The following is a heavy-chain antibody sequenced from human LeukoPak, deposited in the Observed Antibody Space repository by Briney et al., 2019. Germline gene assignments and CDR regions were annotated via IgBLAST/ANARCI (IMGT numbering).Heavy chain of an antibody. J-gene: IGHJ3*02. CDR1: GGSISSSSYY. CDR3: ARQATRGVVVIAPGAFDI. CDR2: IYYSGST. Sequence: SETLSLACTVSGGSISSSSYYWGWLRQPPGKGLEWIGSIYYSGSTYYNPSLKSRVTISVDTSKNQFSLKLSSVTAADTAVYYCARQATRGVVVIAPGAFDIWGQGTMVTVSS. V-gene: IGHV4-39*01. D-gene: IGHD2-21*01.